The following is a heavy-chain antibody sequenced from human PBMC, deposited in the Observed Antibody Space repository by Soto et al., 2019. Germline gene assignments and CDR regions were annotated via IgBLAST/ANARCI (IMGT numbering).Heavy chain of an antibody. CDR3: ARRYDFWSGYYNAFDI. D-gene: IGHD3-3*01. CDR2: IYPGDSDT. V-gene: IGHV5-51*01. J-gene: IGHJ3*02. Sequence: GESLKISCQGSGYSFTSYWIGWVRQMPGKGLEWMGIIYPGDSDTRYSPSFQGQVTISADKSISTAYLQWSSLKASDTAMYYCARRYDFWSGYYNAFDIWGQGTMVTVSS. CDR1: GYSFTSYW.